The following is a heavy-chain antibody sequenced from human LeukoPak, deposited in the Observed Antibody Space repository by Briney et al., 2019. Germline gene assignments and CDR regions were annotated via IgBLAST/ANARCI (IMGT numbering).Heavy chain of an antibody. D-gene: IGHD2-15*01. CDR3: ASCGYTCGSGHQYPRGIDY. V-gene: IGHV3-7*01. Sequence: GGSLRLSCLASGFTFSNYWMSWVRQAPGKGLEWVANIKEDGSEKYYVDSVKGRFTISRDNAQNALYLHMNSLRAEDTAVYYCASCGYTCGSGHQYPRGIDYWGQETLVTVSS. J-gene: IGHJ4*02. CDR1: GFTFSNYW. CDR2: IKEDGSEK.